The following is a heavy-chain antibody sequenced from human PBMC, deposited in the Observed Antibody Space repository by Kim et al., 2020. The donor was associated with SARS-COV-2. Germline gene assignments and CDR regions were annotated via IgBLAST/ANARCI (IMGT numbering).Heavy chain of an antibody. V-gene: IGHV3-74*01. D-gene: IGHD1-26*01. CDR2: INTDGSIT. Sequence: GGSLRLSCAASGFTFSSHWMFWVRQSPGKGLVWVSRINTDGSITNYADAVEGRFTMSRDNAKNTLYLQMNSLRVEDKAVYYCVRDEREVGGSAVDIWGQG. CDR1: GFTFSSHW. CDR3: VRDEREVGGSAVDI. J-gene: IGHJ3*02.